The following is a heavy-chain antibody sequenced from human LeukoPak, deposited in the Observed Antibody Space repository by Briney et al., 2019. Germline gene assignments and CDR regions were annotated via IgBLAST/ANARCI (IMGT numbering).Heavy chain of an antibody. V-gene: IGHV1-46*01. CDR1: GYTFTSYY. J-gene: IGHJ4*02. Sequence: GASVKVSCKASGYTFTSYYIHWVRQAPGQGLEWMGIINPSSSSTSYAQKFQGRVTLTRDTSTSTACMELSSLRSEDTAVYYCARDREHSSGWTAFDYWGQGTLVTVSS. CDR2: INPSSSST. CDR3: ARDREHSSGWTAFDY. D-gene: IGHD6-19*01.